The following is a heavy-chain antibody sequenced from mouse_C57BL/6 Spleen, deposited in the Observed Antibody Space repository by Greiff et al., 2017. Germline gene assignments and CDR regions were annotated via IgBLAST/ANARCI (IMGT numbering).Heavy chain of an antibody. Sequence: VQLQQSGAELVRPGTSVKVSCKASGYAFTNYLIEWVKQRPGQGLEWIGVINPGSGGTNYNEKFKGKATLTADKSSSTAYMQLSSLTSEDSAVYFCARSEGAWFAYWGQGTLVTVSA. J-gene: IGHJ3*01. CDR2: INPGSGGT. CDR3: ARSEGAWFAY. V-gene: IGHV1-54*01. CDR1: GYAFTNYL.